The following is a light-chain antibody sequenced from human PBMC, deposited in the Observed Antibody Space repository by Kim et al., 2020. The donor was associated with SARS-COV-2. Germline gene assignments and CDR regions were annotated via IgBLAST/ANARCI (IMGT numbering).Light chain of an antibody. CDR1: QSVGGW. V-gene: IGKV1-5*01. CDR3: KHLGT. Sequence: STLCASVGDRATIAWRASQSVGGWLAWYQRKPGKAPKLLIYEDSAVQGGVQSRFSGSGSGTEFTLTINNLQPDDFATYYGKHLGTFGLGTKVDIK. J-gene: IGKJ1*01. CDR2: EDS.